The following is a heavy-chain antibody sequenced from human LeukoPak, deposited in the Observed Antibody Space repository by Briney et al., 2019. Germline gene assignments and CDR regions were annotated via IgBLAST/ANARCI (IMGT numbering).Heavy chain of an antibody. CDR1: GGSISSSTFY. J-gene: IGHJ5*02. CDR3: ARLLGEWELLNWFDP. CDR2: INHSGST. Sequence: PSETLSLTCTVSGGSISSSTFYWGWIRQPPGKGLEWIGEINHSGSTNYNPSLKSRVTISVDTSKNQFSLKLSSVTAADTAVYYCARLLGEWELLNWFDPWGQGTLVTVSS. D-gene: IGHD1-26*01. V-gene: IGHV4-39*07.